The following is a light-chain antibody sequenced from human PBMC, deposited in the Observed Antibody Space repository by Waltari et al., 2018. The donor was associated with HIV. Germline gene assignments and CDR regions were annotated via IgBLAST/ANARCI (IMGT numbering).Light chain of an antibody. CDR1: SSDVGAYTL. CDR3: CSYAGSGLV. V-gene: IGLV2-23*02. CDR2: EVT. Sequence: QSALTQSASVSGSPGQSITISCTGTSSDVGAYTLVSWYQQHPGEVPTILIYEVTKRPSGVSTRFSGSKSANTASLTISGLQAEDEAVYYCCSYAGSGLVFGGGTKLTVL. J-gene: IGLJ3*02.